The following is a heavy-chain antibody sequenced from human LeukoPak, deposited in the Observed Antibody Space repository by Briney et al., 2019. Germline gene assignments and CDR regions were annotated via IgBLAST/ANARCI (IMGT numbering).Heavy chain of an antibody. V-gene: IGHV1-24*01. J-gene: IGHJ5*02. CDR3: ATDYHIS. CDR1: GYTLAELS. Sequence: ASVKVSCKVSGYTLAELSMHWLRQVPGKGLEWMGNFDPEDGETIYAQIFQGRLTMTEDTSTDTAYMELSSLRYEDTAIYYCATDYHISWGQGTLVTVSS. CDR2: FDPEDGET. D-gene: IGHD2-21*01.